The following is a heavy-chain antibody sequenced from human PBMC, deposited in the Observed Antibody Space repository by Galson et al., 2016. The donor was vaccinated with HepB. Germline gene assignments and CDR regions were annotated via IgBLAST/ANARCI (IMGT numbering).Heavy chain of an antibody. CDR1: GGFISPDY. Sequence: CTVSGGFISPDYWSWFRQPPGKGLEWIGYTTNSGSTNYNPSLKSRVTISVDTSKNQFSLKLSSVTAADTAVYYCARGRWFDPWGQGIRVTVSS. V-gene: IGHV4-59*01. CDR3: ARGRWFDP. J-gene: IGHJ5*02. CDR2: TTNSGST.